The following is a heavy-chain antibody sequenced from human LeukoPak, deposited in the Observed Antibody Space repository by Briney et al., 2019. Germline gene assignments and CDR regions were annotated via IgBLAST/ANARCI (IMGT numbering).Heavy chain of an antibody. CDR1: GFTFSSYE. J-gene: IGHJ4*02. D-gene: IGHD2-2*01. V-gene: IGHV3-48*03. CDR2: ISSSGSTT. CDR3: TSDPSTSSW. Sequence: GGSLRLSCAASGFTFSSYEMNWVRQAPGKGLEWVSYISSSGSTTDYADSVKGRFTISRENAKITVFLQMNSLRAEDTAVYYCTSDPSTSSWWGQGTLVTVS.